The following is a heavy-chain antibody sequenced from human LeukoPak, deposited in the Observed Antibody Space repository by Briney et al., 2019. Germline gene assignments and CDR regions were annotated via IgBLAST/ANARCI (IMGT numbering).Heavy chain of an antibody. J-gene: IGHJ4*02. D-gene: IGHD2-2*01. V-gene: IGHV4-59*01. Sequence: SETLSLTCTVSGGSISSYYWSWIRQPPGKGLEWIGYIYYSGSTNYNPSLKSRVTISVDTSKNQFSLKLSSVTAADTAVYYCARGGRVPAAPFDYWAREPWSPSPQ. CDR1: GGSISSYY. CDR2: IYYSGST. CDR3: ARGGRVPAAPFDY.